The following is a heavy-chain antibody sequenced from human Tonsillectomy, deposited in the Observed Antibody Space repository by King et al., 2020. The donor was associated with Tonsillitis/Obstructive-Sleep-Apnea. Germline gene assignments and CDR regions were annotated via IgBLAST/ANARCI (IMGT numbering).Heavy chain of an antibody. CDR1: GGSVSRGSDY. Sequence: VQLQESGPGLVKPSETLSLTCTVSGGSVSRGSDYFSWIRQPPVKGLDVIGSIYYSGSTNYNPPLKSRVTVTLDTSKNQFSLKLSPVTAADTAVYYCARVPGAGLRWFDPWGQGTRVTVSS. CDR3: ARVPGAGLRWFDP. V-gene: IGHV4-61*01. J-gene: IGHJ5*02. D-gene: IGHD3-10*01. CDR2: IYYSGST.